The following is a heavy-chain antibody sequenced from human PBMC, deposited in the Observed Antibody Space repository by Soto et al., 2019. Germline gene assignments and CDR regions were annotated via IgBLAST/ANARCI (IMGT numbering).Heavy chain of an antibody. Sequence: ASVKVSCKASGYTFTSYAMHWVRQAPGQRLEWMGWINAGNGNTKYSQKFQGRVTITRDTSASTAYMELSSLRSEATAVYYSASSPLWFGEFYDFDIWGQGTMVSVS. D-gene: IGHD3-10*01. CDR1: GYTFTSYA. V-gene: IGHV1-3*01. CDR2: INAGNGNT. J-gene: IGHJ3*02. CDR3: ASSPLWFGEFYDFDI.